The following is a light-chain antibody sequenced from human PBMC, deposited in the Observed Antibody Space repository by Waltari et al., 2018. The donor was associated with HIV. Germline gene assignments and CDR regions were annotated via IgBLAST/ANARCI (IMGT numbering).Light chain of an antibody. Sequence: QSVLTQPPSASGTPGQRVTISCSGSSSHIGSTTVNSYQPLPGTAPKLRTYSNNQRPSGVPDRFSGSKSGTSASLAISGLQSGDEADYYCATWDDSPDGPVFGGGTKLTVL. J-gene: IGLJ3*02. CDR2: SNN. V-gene: IGLV1-44*01. CDR3: ATWDDSPDGPV. CDR1: SSHIGSTT.